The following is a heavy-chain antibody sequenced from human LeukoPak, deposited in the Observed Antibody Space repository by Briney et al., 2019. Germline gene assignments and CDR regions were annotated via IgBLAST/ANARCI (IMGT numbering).Heavy chain of an antibody. J-gene: IGHJ4*02. CDR1: GFTFSDYY. D-gene: IGHD1-26*01. CDR2: INHSGST. Sequence: LRLSCAASGFTFSDYYMSWIRQAPGKGLEWIGEINHSGSTNYNPSLKSRVTISVDTSKNQFSLKLSSVTAADTAVYYCARGPPYSGSSRWGQGTLVTVSS. CDR3: ARGPPYSGSSR. V-gene: IGHV4-34*01.